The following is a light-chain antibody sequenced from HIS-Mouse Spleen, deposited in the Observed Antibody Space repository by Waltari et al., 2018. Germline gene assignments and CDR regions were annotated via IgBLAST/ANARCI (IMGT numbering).Light chain of an antibody. V-gene: IGLV3-10*01. CDR1: ALPKKY. Sequence: SYELTQPPSVSVSPGQTARITCSGDALPKKYAYWYQQKSGQAPVLVIYEDSKRPPGIPAGFSGSSSGTMCTLTISGAQVEDEADYYCYSTDSSGNHRVFGGGTKLTVL. J-gene: IGLJ2*01. CDR3: YSTDSSGNHRV. CDR2: EDS.